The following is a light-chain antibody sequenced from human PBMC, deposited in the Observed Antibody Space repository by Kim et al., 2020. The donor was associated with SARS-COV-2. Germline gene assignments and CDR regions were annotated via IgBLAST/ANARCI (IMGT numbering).Light chain of an antibody. CDR3: QAWDSSTAV. Sequence: SVSPGQTARFTGSGDKVGDKYACWYQQKPGQSPVLVIYQDSKRPSGIPERFSGSNSGNTATLTISGTHAMDEADYYCQAWDSSTAVFGGGTQLTVL. J-gene: IGLJ2*01. V-gene: IGLV3-1*01. CDR2: QDS. CDR1: KVGDKY.